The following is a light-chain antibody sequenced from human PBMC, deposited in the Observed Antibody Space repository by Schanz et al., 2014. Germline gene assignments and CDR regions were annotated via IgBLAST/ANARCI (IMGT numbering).Light chain of an antibody. V-gene: IGLV1-40*01. Sequence: QSVLTQPPSVSGAPGQRVTISCTGSSSNIGAGYDVHWYQQLPGTAPKLLIHGNSNRPSGVPDRFSGSNSGTSASLAITGLQAEDEADYYCQSYDSSLSGAVFGGGTKLTVL. CDR3: QSYDSSLSGAV. CDR1: SSNIGAGYD. CDR2: GNS. J-gene: IGLJ2*01.